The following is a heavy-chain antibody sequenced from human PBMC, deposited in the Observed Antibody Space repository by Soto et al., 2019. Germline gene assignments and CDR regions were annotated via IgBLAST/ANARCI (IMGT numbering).Heavy chain of an antibody. Sequence: SETLSLTCTVSGGSISSGDYYWSWIRQHPGKGLEWIGYIYYSGSSYYNPSLKSRVTISIDTSKNQFSLKLSSVTAADTAVYYCARGVMVVPYFDIWGQGTMVTVSS. CDR1: GGSISSGDYY. V-gene: IGHV4-31*03. D-gene: IGHD2-21*01. CDR3: ARGVMVVPYFDI. CDR2: IYYSGSS. J-gene: IGHJ3*02.